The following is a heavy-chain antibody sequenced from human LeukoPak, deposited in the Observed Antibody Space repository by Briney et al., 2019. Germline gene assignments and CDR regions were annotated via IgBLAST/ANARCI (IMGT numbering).Heavy chain of an antibody. CDR2: MNPNSGNT. CDR1: GYTFTGYY. CDR3: ARARVARFDP. V-gene: IGHV1-8*03. Sequence: ASVKVSCKASGYTFTGYYMHWVRQATGQGLEWMGWMNPNSGNTGYAQKFQGRVTITRNTSISTAYMELSSLRSEDTAVYYCARARVARFDPWGQGTLVTVSS. D-gene: IGHD5-12*01. J-gene: IGHJ5*02.